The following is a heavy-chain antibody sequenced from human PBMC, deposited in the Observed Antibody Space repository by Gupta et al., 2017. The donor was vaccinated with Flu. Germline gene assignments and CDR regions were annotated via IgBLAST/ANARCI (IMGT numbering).Heavy chain of an antibody. Sequence: EVQLVESGGGLVKPGGSLRLSCAASGFTFSNAWMSWVRQAPGKGLEWVGRIKSKTDGGTTDYAAPVKGRFTISRDDSKNTLYLQMNSLKTEDTAAYYCTTGYCSGGSCSDYWGQGTLVTVSS. CDR3: TTGYCSGGSCSDY. CDR1: GFTFSNAW. J-gene: IGHJ4*02. CDR2: IKSKTDGGTT. V-gene: IGHV3-15*01. D-gene: IGHD2-15*01.